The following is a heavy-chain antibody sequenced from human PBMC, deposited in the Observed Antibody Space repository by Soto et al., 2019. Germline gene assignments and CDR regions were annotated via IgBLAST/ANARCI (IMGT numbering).Heavy chain of an antibody. CDR3: ERASNPDWGGDCYNPYCLDC. D-gene: IGHD2-21*02. Sequence: SVKLSCKASGGTISSYAISWVRQAPGQGLEWMGGIIPIFGTANYAQKFQGRVTITADESTRTAYMELSSLRSEDTAVYYCERASNPDWGGDCYNPYCLDCWGQGTMVTVSS. CDR2: IIPIFGTA. CDR1: GGTISSYA. V-gene: IGHV1-69*13. J-gene: IGHJ4*03.